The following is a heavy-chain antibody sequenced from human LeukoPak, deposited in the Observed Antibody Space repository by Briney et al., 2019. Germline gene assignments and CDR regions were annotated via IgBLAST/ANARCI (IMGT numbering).Heavy chain of an antibody. CDR2: INGVGSDR. D-gene: IGHD3-3*01. CDR1: GFTSSNYY. Sequence: GGSLRLSCAASGFTSSNYYIHWVRQAPGKGLVWVSRINGVGSDRIYADSVKGRFTISRDNAKNTVYLQVNSLRAEDTAMYYCVRDWDHYDFDSWGQGTLVTVSS. CDR3: VRDWDHYDFDS. J-gene: IGHJ5*01. V-gene: IGHV3-74*01.